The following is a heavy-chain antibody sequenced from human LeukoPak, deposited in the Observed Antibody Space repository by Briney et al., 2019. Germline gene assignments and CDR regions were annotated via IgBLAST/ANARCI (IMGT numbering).Heavy chain of an antibody. J-gene: IGHJ3*02. V-gene: IGHV3-48*02. D-gene: IGHD1-26*01. CDR3: ARMRGPTTGALDI. CDR1: RFTFVTYT. Sequence: RGSLILSWAAARFTFVTYTMIWVSQAAGKGLEWVSSISSSSSTKYYADSVKGRFTISRNNAKNSLYLQVGSLRDEDTAIYYCARMRGPTTGALDIWGPGTMVAVSS. CDR2: ISSSSSTK.